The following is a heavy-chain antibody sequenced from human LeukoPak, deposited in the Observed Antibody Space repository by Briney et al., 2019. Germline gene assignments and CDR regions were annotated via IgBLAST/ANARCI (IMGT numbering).Heavy chain of an antibody. Sequence: SVKVSCKASGGTFSSYAISWVRQAPGQGLEWMGRIIPILGIANYAQKFQGRVTITADKSTSTAYMELSSLRSEDTAVYYCARVRITMVRDYYYYYGMDVWGQGTTVTVSS. D-gene: IGHD3-10*01. V-gene: IGHV1-69*04. J-gene: IGHJ6*02. CDR1: GGTFSSYA. CDR3: ARVRITMVRDYYYYYGMDV. CDR2: IIPILGIA.